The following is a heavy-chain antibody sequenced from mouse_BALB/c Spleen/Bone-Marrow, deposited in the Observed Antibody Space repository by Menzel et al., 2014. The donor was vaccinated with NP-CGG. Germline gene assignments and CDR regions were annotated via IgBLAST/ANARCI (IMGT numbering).Heavy chain of an antibody. CDR2: IWGDGST. D-gene: IGHD2-4*01. CDR3: ARDSFLITRALDY. J-gene: IGHJ4*01. V-gene: IGHV2-6-7*01. CDR1: GFSLTGYG. Sequence: QVQLQQPGPGLVAPSQSLSVTCTVSGFSLTGYGVSWVRQPPGKGLEWLGIIWGDGSTDYNSALKSRLSISKDNSKSQVFLKTNSLQTDDTARYYCARDSFLITRALDYWGQGTSVTVSS.